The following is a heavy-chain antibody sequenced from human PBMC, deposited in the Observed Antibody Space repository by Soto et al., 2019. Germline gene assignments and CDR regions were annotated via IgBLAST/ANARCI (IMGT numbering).Heavy chain of an antibody. CDR3: ARDLGYSYGYCSLDY. J-gene: IGHJ4*02. D-gene: IGHD5-18*01. V-gene: IGHV3-30-3*01. CDR1: GFTFSSYA. Sequence: QVQLVESGGGVVQPGRSLRLSCAASGFTFSSYAMHWVRQAPGKGLEWVAVISYDGSNKYYADSVKGRFTISRDNSKNTLYLQMNRLRAEDTAVYYCARDLGYSYGYCSLDYWGQGTLVTVSS. CDR2: ISYDGSNK.